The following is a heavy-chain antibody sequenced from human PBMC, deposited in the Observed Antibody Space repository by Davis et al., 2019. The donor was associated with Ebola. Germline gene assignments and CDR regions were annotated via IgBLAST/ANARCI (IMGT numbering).Heavy chain of an antibody. CDR1: GYSFTSYW. D-gene: IGHD3-10*01. V-gene: IGHV5-51*01. J-gene: IGHJ4*02. Sequence: GGSLRLSCKGSGYSFTSYWIGWVRQLPGKGLEWMGIIHPGDSETRYSPSFQGQVTISADKSINTAYLQWSGLKASDTAVYYCARRNYYGSGSQYSHFDYWGQGTLVTVSS. CDR3: ARRNYYGSGSQYSHFDY. CDR2: IHPGDSET.